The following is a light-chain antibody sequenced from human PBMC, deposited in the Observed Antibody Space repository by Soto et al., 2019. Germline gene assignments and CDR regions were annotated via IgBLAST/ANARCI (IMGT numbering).Light chain of an antibody. CDR1: QSVSASY. CDR2: GAS. V-gene: IGKV3-20*01. Sequence: EMVLTQSPDTLSLSPGERATLSCRASQSVSASYLAWYQHKPGQAPRLLMYGASRRATGIPDRFSGSGSGTDFTLTISRLEPEDFVVYFCQQYGSSPLTFGGGTKVEIK. CDR3: QQYGSSPLT. J-gene: IGKJ4*01.